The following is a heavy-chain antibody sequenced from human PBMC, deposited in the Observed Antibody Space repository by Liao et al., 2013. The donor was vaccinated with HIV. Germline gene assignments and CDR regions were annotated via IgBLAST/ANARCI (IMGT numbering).Heavy chain of an antibody. D-gene: IGHD3-9*01. Sequence: QVQPQQWGAGLLKPSETLSLTCTVSGGSISSYHWNWIRQPAGKGLEWIGYIYFSGSTKYNPSLKSRVTMSVDTSKKQISLKLDSVTAADTALYYCARGFFDYPVNYFDLWGQGTPVTVSS. CDR2: IYFSGST. CDR3: ARGFFDYPVNYFDL. CDR1: GGSISSYH. V-gene: IGHV4-59*10. J-gene: IGHJ4*02.